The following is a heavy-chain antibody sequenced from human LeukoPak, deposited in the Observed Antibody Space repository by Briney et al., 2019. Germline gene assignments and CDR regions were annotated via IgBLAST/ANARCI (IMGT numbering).Heavy chain of an antibody. J-gene: IGHJ4*02. CDR1: GYNFIAYY. D-gene: IGHD1-14*01. CDR2: INPNTGVT. Sequence: ASLKVSCKASGYNFIAYYLVWLRQAPGQGLEWMGWINPNTGVTNYAQKFQGRITMTRDTPISTAYMELSSLRSDDTAMYYCARGQPSPLDYWGQGTLVTVSS. CDR3: ARGQPSPLDY. V-gene: IGHV1-2*02.